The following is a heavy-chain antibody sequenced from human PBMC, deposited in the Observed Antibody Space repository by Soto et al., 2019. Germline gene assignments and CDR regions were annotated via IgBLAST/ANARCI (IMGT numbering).Heavy chain of an antibody. CDR1: GFSLNSDEVG. CDR3: AKRPFLLFQQRNWLDP. D-gene: IGHD2-21*02. J-gene: IGHJ5*02. Sequence: XSATVGDPAQTPTLTCTFCGFSLNSDEVGVGCIGQPPGGALEWLALVYWNGDNRYRPSLQTRLTITKDTSKSQVVLTMTDMDPVDTRTYFCAKRPFLLFQQRNWLDPWAPVTMVTVYS. CDR2: VYWNGDN. V-gene: IGHV2-5*01.